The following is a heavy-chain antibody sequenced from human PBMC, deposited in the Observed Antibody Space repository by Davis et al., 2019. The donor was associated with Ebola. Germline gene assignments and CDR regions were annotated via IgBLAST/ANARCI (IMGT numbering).Heavy chain of an antibody. Sequence: PGGSLRLSCAASGFTFSSYWMHWVRQAPGKGLVWVSRINSDGSSTSYADSVKGRFTISRDNAKNTLYLQMNGLRAEDTAVYYCARGSYYDFWSGYSDAFDIWGQGTMVTVSS. J-gene: IGHJ3*02. CDR2: INSDGSST. CDR1: GFTFSSYW. D-gene: IGHD3-3*01. CDR3: ARGSYYDFWSGYSDAFDI. V-gene: IGHV3-74*01.